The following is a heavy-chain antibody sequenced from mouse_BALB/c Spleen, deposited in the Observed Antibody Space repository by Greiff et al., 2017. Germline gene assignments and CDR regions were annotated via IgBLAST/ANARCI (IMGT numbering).Heavy chain of an antibody. J-gene: IGHJ4*01. V-gene: IGHV6-6*01. CDR1: GTTFRDTW. Sequence: EAKRVDSGGGLLQPGGYMRRPCAASGTTFRDTWMDWVRQSTEKGLEWVAEIRSKANNHATYYDESVKGRFTISRDDSKSSVYLQMNNLRAEDTVIYYCTSCYYAMDYWGQGTSVTVSA. CDR3: TSCYYAMDY. CDR2: IRSKANNHAT.